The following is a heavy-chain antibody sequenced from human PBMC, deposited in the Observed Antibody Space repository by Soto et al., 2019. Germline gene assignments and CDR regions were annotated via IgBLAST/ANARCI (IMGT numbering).Heavy chain of an antibody. Sequence: GGSLRLSCAASGFTFSSYGMHWVRQAPGKGLEWVAVIWYDGSNKYYADSVKGRFTISRDNSKNTLYLQMNSLRAEDTAVYYCARDGLYEGDYVGFSGFDYWGQGTLVTVSS. CDR3: ARDGLYEGDYVGFSGFDY. J-gene: IGHJ4*02. CDR2: IWYDGSNK. CDR1: GFTFSSYG. D-gene: IGHD4-17*01. V-gene: IGHV3-33*01.